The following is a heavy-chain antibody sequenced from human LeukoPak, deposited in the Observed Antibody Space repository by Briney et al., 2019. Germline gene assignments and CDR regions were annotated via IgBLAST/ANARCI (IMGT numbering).Heavy chain of an antibody. CDR2: ISGSGGNT. V-gene: IGHV3-23*01. J-gene: IGHJ4*02. Sequence: PGGSLRLSCAASGFTFSSYEMNWVRQAPGKGLEWVPGISGSGGNTYYADSMKGRFTISRDNSKNTLYLQMNSLKTEDTAVYYCTAYCSSTSCLTQIDYWGQGTLVTVSS. CDR3: TAYCSSTSCLTQIDY. CDR1: GFTFSSYE. D-gene: IGHD2-2*01.